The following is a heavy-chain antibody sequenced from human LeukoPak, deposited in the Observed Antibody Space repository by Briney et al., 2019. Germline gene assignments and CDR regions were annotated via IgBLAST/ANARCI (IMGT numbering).Heavy chain of an antibody. D-gene: IGHD5-18*01. CDR1: GFSCSSYG. CDR3: ARGRGGNSYGDYYYFMDV. Sequence: ASVKVPCKASGFSCSSYGVNWVRQAPGQRLEWMGGINAFDGNAKYAKKFQGRVTMTIEKSTATAYMELRSLRHDDTAVYYCARGRGGNSYGDYYYFMDVWAQGTTVIVSS. CDR2: INAFDGNA. J-gene: IGHJ6*02. V-gene: IGHV1-18*04.